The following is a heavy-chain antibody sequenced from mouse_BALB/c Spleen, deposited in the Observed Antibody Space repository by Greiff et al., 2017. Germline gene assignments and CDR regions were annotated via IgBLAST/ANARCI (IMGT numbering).Heavy chain of an antibody. CDR2: INPSTGYT. D-gene: IGHD1-1*01. CDR1: GYTFTSYW. CDR3: ARTGSLRAMDY. Sequence: VQLQQSGAELAKPGASVKMSCKASGYTFTSYWMHWVKQRPGQGLEWIGYINPSTGYTEYNQKFKDKATLTADKSSSTAYMQLSSLTSEDSAVYYCARTGSLRAMDYWGQGTSVTVSS. V-gene: IGHV1-7*01. J-gene: IGHJ4*01.